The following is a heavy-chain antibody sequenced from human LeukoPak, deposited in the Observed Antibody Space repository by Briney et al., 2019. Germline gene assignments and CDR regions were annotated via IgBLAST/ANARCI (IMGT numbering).Heavy chain of an antibody. J-gene: IGHJ5*02. D-gene: IGHD5-12*01. CDR1: GGSFSGYY. CDR3: ASEKEVGSFDP. CDR2: INHSGST. V-gene: IGHV4-34*01. Sequence: SETLSLTCAVYGGSFSGYYWSWIRQPPGKGLEWIGEINHSGSTNYNPSLKSRVTISVDTSKNQFSLKLSSVTAADTAVYYCASEKEVGSFDPWGQGTLVTVSS.